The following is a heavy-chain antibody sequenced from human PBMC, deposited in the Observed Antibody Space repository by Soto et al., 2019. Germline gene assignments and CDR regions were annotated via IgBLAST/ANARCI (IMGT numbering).Heavy chain of an antibody. CDR2: ISSSSSYI. Sequence: GGSLRLSCAASGFTFSSYSMNWVRQAPWKGLEWVSSISSSSSYIYYADSVKGRFTISRDNAKNSLYLQMNSLRAEDTAVYYCARDSITIFGTDGYYFDYFGQGTLITFSS. CDR1: GFTFSSYS. D-gene: IGHD3-3*01. CDR3: ARDSITIFGTDGYYFDY. V-gene: IGHV3-21*01. J-gene: IGHJ4*02.